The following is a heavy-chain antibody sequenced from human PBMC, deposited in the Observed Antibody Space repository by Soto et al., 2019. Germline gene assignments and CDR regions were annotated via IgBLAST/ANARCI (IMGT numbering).Heavy chain of an antibody. D-gene: IGHD2-21*02. J-gene: IGHJ5*02. V-gene: IGHV4-39*01. CDR2: IYFIGSS. CDR3: ARRGDKYGSTT. CDR1: GCCLSSVSSY. Sequence: SVTPSLTCSASGCCLSSVSSYWCEICQSPGQGLEWIGSIYFIGSSYSNPSLQSRVSISVDTSNNQFSLKLRSVTAGDSAVYCSARRGDKYGSTTWGKGTL.